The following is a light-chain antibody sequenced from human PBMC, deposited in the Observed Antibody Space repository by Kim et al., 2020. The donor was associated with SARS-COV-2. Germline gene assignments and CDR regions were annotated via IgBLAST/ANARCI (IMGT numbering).Light chain of an antibody. Sequence: GQKVTSSFSGSSSNIGNNYVSWSKHFPGTAPKLLIYDNNKRPSGMPERFSGSKSGTSATLGITGLQTGDEADYYCGTWDGSLSVGVFGGGTQLTVL. CDR1: SSNIGNNY. CDR3: GTWDGSLSVGV. V-gene: IGLV1-51*01. J-gene: IGLJ2*01. CDR2: DNN.